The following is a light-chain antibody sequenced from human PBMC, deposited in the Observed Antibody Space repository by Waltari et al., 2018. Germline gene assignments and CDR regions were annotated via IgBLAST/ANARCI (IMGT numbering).Light chain of an antibody. V-gene: IGKV3-15*01. J-gene: IGKJ4*01. CDR3: QQYNTWPT. Sequence: EIVMTQSPVTLSVSPGERATLPCRPSQSISSNLAWYQQKPGQSPRLLIHGASTRATGIPARFSGSGSGTDFTLTISSLQSEDFAVYFCQQYNTWPTFGGGTKVEIK. CDR1: QSISSN. CDR2: GAS.